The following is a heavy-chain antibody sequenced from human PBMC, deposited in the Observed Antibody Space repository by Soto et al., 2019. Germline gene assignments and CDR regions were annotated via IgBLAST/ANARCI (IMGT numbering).Heavy chain of an antibody. V-gene: IGHV1-2*04. CDR1: GYTFTSYY. J-gene: IGHJ5*02. Sequence: ASVKVSCKASGYTFTSYYMHWVRQAPGQGLEWMGWINPNSGGTNYAQKFQGWVTMTRDTSISTAYMELSRLRSDDTAVYYCARGKLSGFVFVPVPHYNLFYPWGQRSLVTGSS. CDR2: INPNSGGT. CDR3: ARGKLSGFVFVPVPHYNLFYP. D-gene: IGHD3-3*01.